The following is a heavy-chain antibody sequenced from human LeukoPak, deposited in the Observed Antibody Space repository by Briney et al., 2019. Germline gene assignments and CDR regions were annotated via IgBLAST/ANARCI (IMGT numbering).Heavy chain of an antibody. CDR2: ISSSSSYI. D-gene: IGHD2-15*01. Sequence: GGSLRLSCAASGFTFSSYSMNWVRQAPGKGLEWVSSISSSSSYIYYADSVKGRFTISRDNAKNSLYLQMNSLRAEDTAVYYCARDLAYCSGGSCSLDYWGQGTLVTASS. CDR3: ARDLAYCSGGSCSLDY. V-gene: IGHV3-21*01. CDR1: GFTFSSYS. J-gene: IGHJ4*02.